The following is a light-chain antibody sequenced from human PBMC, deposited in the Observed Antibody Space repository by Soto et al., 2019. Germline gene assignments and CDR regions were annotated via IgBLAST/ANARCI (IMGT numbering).Light chain of an antibody. J-gene: IGLJ1*01. CDR1: SSDVGGYNF. Sequence: QSALTQPDSVSGSPGQSITIPCTGTSSDVGGYNFVSWYQQHPGKAPRLLIYEVSNRLSGVSNRFSGSKSGNTASLTISGLQAEDEAEYYCNSYTSSSTYVLGSGTKVTVL. CDR3: NSYTSSSTYV. CDR2: EVS. V-gene: IGLV2-14*01.